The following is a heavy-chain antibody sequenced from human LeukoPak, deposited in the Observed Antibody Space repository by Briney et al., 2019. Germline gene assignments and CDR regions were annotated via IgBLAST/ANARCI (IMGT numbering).Heavy chain of an antibody. Sequence: ASVKVSCKASGGTFSSYAISWVRQAPGQGLEWMGGIIPIFGTASYAQKFQGRVTITTDESTSTAYMELSSLRSEDTAVYYCARDSSTSCCDAFDIWGQGTMVTVSS. V-gene: IGHV1-69*05. CDR3: ARDSSTSCCDAFDI. CDR2: IIPIFGTA. CDR1: GGTFSSYA. J-gene: IGHJ3*02. D-gene: IGHD2-2*01.